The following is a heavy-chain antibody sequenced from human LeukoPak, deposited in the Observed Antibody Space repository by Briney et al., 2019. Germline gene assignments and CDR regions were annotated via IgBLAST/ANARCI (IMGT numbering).Heavy chain of an antibody. D-gene: IGHD6-19*01. CDR2: ISSRSSYI. J-gene: IGHJ4*02. V-gene: IGHV3-21*01. CDR3: ARGKEPVAGSLSHFDY. CDR1: GFTFRGYS. Sequence: KTGGSLRLSCEASGFTFRGYSMNWVRKAPGKGLEGVSPISSRSSYIDYADSLKGRFTISRDNAKNSLYLQMNSLRAEDTAVYYCARGKEPVAGSLSHFDYWGQGTLVTVSS.